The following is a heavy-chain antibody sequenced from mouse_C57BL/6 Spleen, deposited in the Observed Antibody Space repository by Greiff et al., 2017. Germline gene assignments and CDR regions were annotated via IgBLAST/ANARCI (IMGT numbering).Heavy chain of an antibody. CDR1: GYTFPSYW. V-gene: IGHV1-52*01. Sequence: QVQLQQPGAELVRPGSSVKLSCKASGYTFPSYWMHWVKQRPIHGLEWIGNIDPSDSETPYNQKFKDKDTLTVDKSSSIAYMQISSLTSEDSAVYYCARGGYYGSSLVGLAYWGQGTLVTVSA. CDR2: IDPSDSET. CDR3: ARGGYYGSSLVGLAY. D-gene: IGHD1-1*01. J-gene: IGHJ3*01.